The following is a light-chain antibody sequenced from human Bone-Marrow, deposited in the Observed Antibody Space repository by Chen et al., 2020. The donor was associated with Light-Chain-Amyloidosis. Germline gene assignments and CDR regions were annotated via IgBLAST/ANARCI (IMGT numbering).Light chain of an antibody. CDR1: SSDVGGDNH. CDR3: SSYTITNTLV. J-gene: IGLJ1*01. Sequence: QSALTQPASVSGSPGQSITISRPGTSSDVGGDNHVSWYQQHPVKAPKLMIYEVTNRPSWVPDRFSGSKSDNTASLTISGLQTEDEADYFCSSYTITNTLVFGSGTRVTVL. V-gene: IGLV2-14*01. CDR2: EVT.